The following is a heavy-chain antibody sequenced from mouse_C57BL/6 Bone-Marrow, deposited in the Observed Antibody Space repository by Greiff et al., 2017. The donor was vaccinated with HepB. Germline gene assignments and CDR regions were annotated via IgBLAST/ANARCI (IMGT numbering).Heavy chain of an antibody. Sequence: DVKLVESGGGLVKPGGSLKLSCAASGFTFSDYGMHWVRQAPEKGLEWVAYISSGSSTIYYADTVKGRFTISRDNAKNTLFLQMTSLRSEDTAMYYCARPGALGGYYFDYWGQGTTLTVSS. V-gene: IGHV5-17*01. J-gene: IGHJ2*01. CDR3: ARPGALGGYYFDY. CDR1: GFTFSDYG. CDR2: ISSGSSTI. D-gene: IGHD3-3*01.